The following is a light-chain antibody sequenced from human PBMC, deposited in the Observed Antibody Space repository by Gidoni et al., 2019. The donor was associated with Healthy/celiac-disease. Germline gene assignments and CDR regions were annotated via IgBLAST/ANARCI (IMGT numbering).Light chain of an antibody. CDR2: DDS. J-gene: IGLJ2*01. V-gene: IGLV3-21*03. CDR3: QVWDSSSDHVV. CDR1: NIGSKS. Sequence: VAPGKTARITCGGNNIGSKSVHWYQQKPGQAPVLVDYDDSDRPSGIPERFSDTNSGNAATLTISRVQAGDEADYYCQVWDSSSDHVVFGGGTKLTVL.